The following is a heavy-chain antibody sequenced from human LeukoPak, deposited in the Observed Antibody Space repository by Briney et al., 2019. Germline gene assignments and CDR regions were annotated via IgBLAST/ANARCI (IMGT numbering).Heavy chain of an antibody. V-gene: IGHV3-74*01. J-gene: IGHJ3*02. CDR2: IDNDGSDT. D-gene: IGHD1-14*01. Sequence: GRSLRLSCAASGFTFSSYWIHWVRQAPGKGLAGVSRIDNDGSDTIFADSVKGRFTLSRDNAKNTVYLQMNSLRAEDTAVYYCARGGFHHGFDIWGQGTMVTVS. CDR1: GFTFSSYW. CDR3: ARGGFHHGFDI.